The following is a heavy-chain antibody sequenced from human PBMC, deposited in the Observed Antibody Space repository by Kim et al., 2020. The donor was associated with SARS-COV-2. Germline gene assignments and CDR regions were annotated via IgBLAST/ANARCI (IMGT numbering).Heavy chain of an antibody. J-gene: IGHJ4*02. V-gene: IGHV4-4*07. Sequence: PSLKSRVSMSMETSKNQFSLPLKSVTAADTAVYFCARDRGGTYESYYFDYWGQGTLVTVSS. D-gene: IGHD2-15*01. CDR3: ARDRGGTYESYYFDY.